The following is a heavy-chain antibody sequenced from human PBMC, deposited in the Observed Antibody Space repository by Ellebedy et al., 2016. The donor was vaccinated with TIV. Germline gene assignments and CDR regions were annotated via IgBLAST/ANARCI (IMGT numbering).Heavy chain of an antibody. CDR3: ARATTVTTEPGMDV. J-gene: IGHJ6*02. CDR2: ISAYNGNT. D-gene: IGHD4-17*01. CDR1: GYTFTSYG. Sequence: ASVKVSXXASGYTFTSYGISWVRQAPGQGLEWMGWISAYNGNTNYAQKFQGRVTITADESTSTAYMELSSLRSEDTAVYYCARATTVTTEPGMDVWGQGTTVTVSS. V-gene: IGHV1-18*04.